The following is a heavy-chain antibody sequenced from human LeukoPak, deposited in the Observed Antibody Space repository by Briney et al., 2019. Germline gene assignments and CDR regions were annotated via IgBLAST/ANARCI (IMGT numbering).Heavy chain of an antibody. CDR3: ATQILLCHYY. CDR1: GGSISSGSYY. CDR2: IYTSGST. J-gene: IGHJ4*02. V-gene: IGHV4-61*02. D-gene: IGHD2-2*01. Sequence: SETLSLTCTVSGGSISSGSYYWSWIRQPAGKGLEWIGRIYTSGSTNYNPSLKSRVTISVDASKNQFSLKLSSVTAADTAVYYCATQILLCHYYWGQGTLVTVSS.